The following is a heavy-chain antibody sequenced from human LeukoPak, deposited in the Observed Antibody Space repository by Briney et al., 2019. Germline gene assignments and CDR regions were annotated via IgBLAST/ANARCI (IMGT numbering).Heavy chain of an antibody. CDR2: IYYSGST. CDR1: GGSISSYY. Sequence: PSETLSLTCTVSGGSISSYYWSWIRQPPGKGLEWIGYIYYSGSTDCNPSLKSRVTISVDTSKNQFSLKLSSVTAADTAVYYCARGYSYGLEAYFDYWGQGTLVTVSS. J-gene: IGHJ4*02. CDR3: ARGYSYGLEAYFDY. V-gene: IGHV4-59*01. D-gene: IGHD5-18*01.